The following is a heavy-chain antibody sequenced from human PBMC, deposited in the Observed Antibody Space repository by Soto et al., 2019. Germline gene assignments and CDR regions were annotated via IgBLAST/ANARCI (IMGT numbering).Heavy chain of an antibody. CDR2: IKSDGSEK. Sequence: EVQLVQSGGGLVQPGGSLTLSCAASGFTFSSHWMSWFRRAPGKGLEWVANIKSDGSEKYYADSVKGRFTVSRDNAQTSVFLQMNSLRAEDTAVYYCTRVHMVAVPAASPWFDPWGQGTRVTVSS. J-gene: IGHJ5*02. CDR1: GFTFSSHW. CDR3: TRVHMVAVPAASPWFDP. V-gene: IGHV3-7*04. D-gene: IGHD2-2*01.